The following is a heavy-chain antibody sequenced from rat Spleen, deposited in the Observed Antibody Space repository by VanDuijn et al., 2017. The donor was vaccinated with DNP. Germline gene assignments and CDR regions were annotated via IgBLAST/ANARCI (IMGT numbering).Heavy chain of an antibody. CDR2: IGSDGYAP. Sequence: EVQLVESGGGLVQPGRSLKLSCAASGFTFSAYYMAWVRQAPAKGLEWVAYIGSDGYAPYYGDSVKGRFTISRDNAKSSLYLQMDSLTSEDTATYYCGRHGDSGYFDYWGQGVMVSVSS. CDR3: GRHGDSGYFDY. D-gene: IGHD4-3*01. J-gene: IGHJ2*01. CDR1: GFTFSAYY. V-gene: IGHV5-7*01.